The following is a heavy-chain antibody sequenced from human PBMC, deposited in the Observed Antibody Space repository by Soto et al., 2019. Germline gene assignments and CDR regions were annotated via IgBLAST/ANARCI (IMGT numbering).Heavy chain of an antibody. CDR1: GGSISSSNW. CDR2: IYHSGST. Sequence: PSETLSLTCAVSGGSISSSNWWSWVRQPPGKGLEWIGEIYHSGSTNYNPSLKSRVTISVDKSKNQFSLKLSSVTAADTAVYYCARDKLGYSYGSNWFDPWGQGTLVTVSS. V-gene: IGHV4-4*02. J-gene: IGHJ5*02. D-gene: IGHD5-18*01. CDR3: ARDKLGYSYGSNWFDP.